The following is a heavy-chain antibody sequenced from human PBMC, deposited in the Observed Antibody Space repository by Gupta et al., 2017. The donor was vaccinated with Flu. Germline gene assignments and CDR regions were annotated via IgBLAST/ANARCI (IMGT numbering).Heavy chain of an antibody. V-gene: IGHV1-2*02. CDR1: GSTFTDHS. J-gene: IGHJ4*02. Sequence: QEDLVQSGAEVKASGVSVKVSCKASGSTFTDHSIHWVRQAPGQGLEWMGWLNPDSGATHSAQTFQGRVSMTRDTSVDTAYMELSSLTSEDTAVYYCARVSSLRYSSGWYHLWGQGTLVTVSS. CDR3: ARVSSLRYSSGWYHL. D-gene: IGHD6-19*01. CDR2: LNPDSGAT.